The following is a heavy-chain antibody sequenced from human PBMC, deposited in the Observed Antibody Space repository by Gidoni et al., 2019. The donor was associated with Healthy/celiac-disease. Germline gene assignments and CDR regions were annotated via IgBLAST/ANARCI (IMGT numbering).Heavy chain of an antibody. D-gene: IGHD6-19*01. CDR3: ARVTIAVAGSGMDV. CDR2: IWYDGSNK. CDR1: GFTFSSYG. V-gene: IGHV3-33*01. Sequence: QVQLVESGGGVVQTGRSLRLYCAASGFTFSSYGMHWVRQAPGKGLELGAVIWYDGSNKYYADSVKGRFTISRDNSKNTLYLQMNSLRAEDTAVYYCARVTIAVAGSGMDVWGQGTTVTVSS. J-gene: IGHJ6*02.